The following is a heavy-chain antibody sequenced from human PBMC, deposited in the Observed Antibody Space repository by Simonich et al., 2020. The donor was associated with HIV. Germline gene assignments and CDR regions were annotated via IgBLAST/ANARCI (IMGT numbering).Heavy chain of an antibody. CDR1: GGSLSGYF. V-gene: IGHV4-34*01. J-gene: IGHJ4*02. CDR2: INHSAST. D-gene: IGHD1-26*01. CDR3: ARLKVVGTTNVLYYFDY. Sequence: QVQLQQWGAGLLKPSETLSLTCAVYGGSLSGYFWSGIRQPPGKGLEWIGEINHSASTNYNPSLKSGVPTSVDTSKNQFSLSLSSVTAADTAVYYCARLKVVGTTNVLYYFDYWGQGTLVTVSS.